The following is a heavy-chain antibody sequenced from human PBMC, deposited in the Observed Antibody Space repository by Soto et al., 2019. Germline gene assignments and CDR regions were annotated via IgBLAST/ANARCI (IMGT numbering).Heavy chain of an antibody. J-gene: IGHJ4*02. CDR3: AKDGRDSSSSYSFDY. D-gene: IGHD6-13*01. V-gene: IGHV3-30*18. CDR1: GFTFSSYG. Sequence: GGSLRLSCAASGFTFSSYGMHWVRQAPGKGLEWVAVISYDGSNKYYADSVEGRFTISRDNSKNTLYLQMNSLRDEDTAVYYCAKDGRDSSSSYSFDYWGQGTLVTVSS. CDR2: ISYDGSNK.